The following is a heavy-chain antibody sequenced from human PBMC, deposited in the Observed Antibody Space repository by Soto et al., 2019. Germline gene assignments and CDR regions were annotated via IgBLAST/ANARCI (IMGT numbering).Heavy chain of an antibody. D-gene: IGHD3-10*01. CDR3: ERQINMARGIDV. CDR2: IYYSGST. Sequence: SETLSLTCTVSGGSISSGGYYWSWIRQHPGKGLEWIGYIYYSGSTYYNPSLKSRVTISVDTSKNQFSLRLSSVTAADTAVYYCERQINMARGIDVWGPGSSVTVSS. CDR1: GGSISSGGYY. J-gene: IGHJ4*02. V-gene: IGHV4-31*03.